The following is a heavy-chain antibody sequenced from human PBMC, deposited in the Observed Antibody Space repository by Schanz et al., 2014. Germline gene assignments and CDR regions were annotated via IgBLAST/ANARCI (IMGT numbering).Heavy chain of an antibody. J-gene: IGHJ3*02. D-gene: IGHD5-12*01. Sequence: EVQLVESGGGLVQPGGSLRLSCAASGFTFSGYWMSWVRQAPGEGLVWVANIKLDGSEKYYVDSVKGRFTISRDNAKNSLYLQMNSLRAEDTAVYYCAGAVATIRADSFDIWGQGTMVAVSS. V-gene: IGHV3-7*01. CDR3: AGAVATIRADSFDI. CDR2: IKLDGSEK. CDR1: GFTFSGYW.